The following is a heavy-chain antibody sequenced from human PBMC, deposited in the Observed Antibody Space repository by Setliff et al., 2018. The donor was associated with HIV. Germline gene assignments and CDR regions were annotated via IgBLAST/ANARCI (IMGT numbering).Heavy chain of an antibody. CDR1: GFTFSTYN. Sequence: LRLSCAASGFTFSTYNMNWVRKAPGKGLEWVSYISSSSDSIYYADSVRGRCTVSRANATNSLYLQMNILRAEYTAVYDCATDVDTATVFSGSHYRDYWGKGTLVTVSS. J-gene: IGHJ4*02. D-gene: IGHD5-18*01. CDR3: ATDVDTATVFSGSHYRDY. CDR2: ISSSSDSI. V-gene: IGHV3-48*04.